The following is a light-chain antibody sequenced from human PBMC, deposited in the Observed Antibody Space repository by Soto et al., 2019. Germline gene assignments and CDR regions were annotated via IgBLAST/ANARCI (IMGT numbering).Light chain of an antibody. CDR2: KVS. J-gene: IGKJ1*01. V-gene: IGKV2-30*01. CDR3: MQGTHWPWT. CDR1: QSLAKSDGNIY. Sequence: DVVMTQSPLSLPVTLGQPASISCRSSQSLAKSDGNIYLNWFQQRPGQSPRRLIYKVSSRDSGVPDRFSGSGSGTDFTLKISRVEAEDIGVYYCMQGTHWPWTFGQGTKVEI.